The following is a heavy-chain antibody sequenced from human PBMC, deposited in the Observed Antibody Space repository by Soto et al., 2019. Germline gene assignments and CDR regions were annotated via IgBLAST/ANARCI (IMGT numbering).Heavy chain of an antibody. J-gene: IGHJ3*02. CDR1: GASVSSGSHH. Sequence: SETLSLTCTVSGASVSSGSHHWTWIRQPPGKGLEWIGYISSSGGTNYSPSLKSRDTISLDTSKNQFSLILSSVTAADTAVYYCARHLPVATMVYSAFDIWGQGTMVTVSS. V-gene: IGHV4-61*01. D-gene: IGHD5-12*01. CDR3: ARHLPVATMVYSAFDI. CDR2: ISSSGGT.